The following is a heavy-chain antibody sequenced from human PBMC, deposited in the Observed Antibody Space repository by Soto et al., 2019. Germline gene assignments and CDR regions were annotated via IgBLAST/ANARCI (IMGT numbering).Heavy chain of an antibody. V-gene: IGHV1-18*01. CDR1: GYTFTSYG. J-gene: IGHJ4*02. CDR3: XXXXXXXGTTPXPFY. Sequence: SVKVSCKASGYTFTSYGISWVRQAPGQGLEWMGWISAYNGNTNYAQKLQGRVTMTTDTSTSTAYMELRSLRSDDTAVYYCXXXXXXXGTTPXPFYWGQGTLVXVSS. D-gene: IGHD1-7*01. CDR2: ISAYNGNT.